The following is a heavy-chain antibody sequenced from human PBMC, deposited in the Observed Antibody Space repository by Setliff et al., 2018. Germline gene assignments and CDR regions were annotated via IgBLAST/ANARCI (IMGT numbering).Heavy chain of an antibody. D-gene: IGHD2-2*01. CDR2: IYYSGST. CDR1: GGSIRSYY. V-gene: IGHV4-59*06. Sequence: PSETLSLTCTVSGGSIRSYYWNWIRQPPGKGLEWIGYIYYSGSTYYNPSLKSRVTISVDTSKNQFSLKLSSVTAADTAVYYCARGRMPHYYMDVWGKGTTVTVSS. J-gene: IGHJ6*03. CDR3: ARGRMPHYYMDV.